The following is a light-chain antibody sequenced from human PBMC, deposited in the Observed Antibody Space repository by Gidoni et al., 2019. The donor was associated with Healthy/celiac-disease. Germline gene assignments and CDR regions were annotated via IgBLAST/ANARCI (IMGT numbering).Light chain of an antibody. CDR1: SSDVGGYNY. V-gene: IGLV2-14*01. Sequence: QPALTQPASVSGSPGPSITISCTGTSSDVGGYNYVSWYQQHPGKAPKLMIYDVSNRPSGVSNRFSGSKSGNTASLTISGLQAEDEADYYCSSYTSSSIWVFGGGTKLTVL. CDR2: DVS. J-gene: IGLJ3*02. CDR3: SSYTSSSIWV.